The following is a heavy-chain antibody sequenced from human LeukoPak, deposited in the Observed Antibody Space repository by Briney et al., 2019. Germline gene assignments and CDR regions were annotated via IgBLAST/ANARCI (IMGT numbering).Heavy chain of an antibody. D-gene: IGHD3-9*01. CDR2: IYYSGST. CDR1: GGSISSYY. J-gene: IGHJ5*02. Sequence: MASETLSLTCTVSGGSISSYYWSWIRQPPGKGLEWIGYIYYSGSTNYNPSLKSRVTISVDTSKNQFSLKLSSVTAADTAVYYCARGIYYDILTGYINWFDPWGQGTLVTVSS. CDR3: ARGIYYDILTGYINWFDP. V-gene: IGHV4-59*12.